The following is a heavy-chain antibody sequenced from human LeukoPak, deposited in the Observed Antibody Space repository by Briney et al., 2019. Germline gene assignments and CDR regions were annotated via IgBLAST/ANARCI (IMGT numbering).Heavy chain of an antibody. J-gene: IGHJ6*02. CDR2: INHSGST. Sequence: SETLSLTCAVYGGSFSGYYWSWIRQPPGKGLEWIGEINHSGSTNYNPSLKSRVTISVDTSKNQFSLKLSSVTAADTAVYYCXXXXXXXPXSYYYYGMDVWGQGTTVTVSS. V-gene: IGHV4-34*01. CDR1: GGSFSGYY. CDR3: XXXXXXXPXSYYYYGMDV. D-gene: IGHD2-2*01.